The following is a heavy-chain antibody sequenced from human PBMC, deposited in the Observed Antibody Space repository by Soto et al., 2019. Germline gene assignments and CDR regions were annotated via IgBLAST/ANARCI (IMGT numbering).Heavy chain of an antibody. Sequence: SETLSLTCVVSGGSLSDYFWSWIRQPPGMALEWIGEINHLGSINYNPSLKSRVTMSVDTSKNQFSLKLSSVTAADTAVYYCARRRITMVRGARYYFDYWGQGTLVTVSS. CDR2: INHLGSI. V-gene: IGHV4-34*01. CDR1: GGSLSDYF. J-gene: IGHJ4*02. D-gene: IGHD3-10*01. CDR3: ARRRITMVRGARYYFDY.